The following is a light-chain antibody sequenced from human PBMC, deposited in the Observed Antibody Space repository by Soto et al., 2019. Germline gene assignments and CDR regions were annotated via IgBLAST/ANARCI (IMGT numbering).Light chain of an antibody. CDR2: HAS. J-gene: IGKJ4*01. CDR1: QXIXNN. Sequence: EIVMTQSPATXSVSPXEXATXXXRASQXIXNNLAWYQQKPGQVPRLLIYHASTGATGIPARFSGSGSGTELTLTISSVQSEDFAVYYCQQYNDWPLXXGGGTKVEIK. V-gene: IGKV3-15*01. CDR3: QQYNDWPLX.